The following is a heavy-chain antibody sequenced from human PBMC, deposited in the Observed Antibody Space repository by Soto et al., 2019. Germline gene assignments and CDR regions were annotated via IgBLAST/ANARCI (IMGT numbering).Heavy chain of an antibody. CDR2: ISAYNGNT. D-gene: IGHD2-2*02. CDR1: GYTFRSYG. V-gene: IGHV1-18*01. J-gene: IGHJ4*02. Sequence: QVQLVQSGAEVKKPGASVKVSCKASGYTFRSYGISWVRQAPGQGLEWMGWISAYNGNTNYAQRLQGRVTKTTDTLTSTLYMELRRMRCDDTAVYYCERDHNTFADWVQGTLVTVSS. CDR3: ERDHNTFAD.